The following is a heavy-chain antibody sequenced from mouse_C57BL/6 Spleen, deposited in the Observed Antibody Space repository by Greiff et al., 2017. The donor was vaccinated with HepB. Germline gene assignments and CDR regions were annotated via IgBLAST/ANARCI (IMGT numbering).Heavy chain of an antibody. CDR3: AREGDYDGGFDD. V-gene: IGHV14-2*01. J-gene: IGHJ2*01. D-gene: IGHD2-4*01. CDR1: GFNIKDYY. Sequence: VQLQQSGAELVKPGASVKLSCTASGFNIKDYYMHWVKQRTEQGLEWIGRIDPEDGETKYASKFQGKATITADTSSNTAYLQLSSLISEDAAVYYCAREGDYDGGFDDWGQGTTLTVSS. CDR2: IDPEDGET.